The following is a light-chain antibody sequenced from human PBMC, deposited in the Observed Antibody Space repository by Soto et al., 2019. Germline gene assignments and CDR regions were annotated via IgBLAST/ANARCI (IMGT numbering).Light chain of an antibody. CDR1: GSDVGGYNY. Sequence: QSALTQPASVSGSPGQSITISRTGTGSDVGGYNYDSWYQQYPGRVPKLLIYKVSNRPSGVYNRFSGSKSGNMASLTISGRQAEDEAAYFCTSPAPGSLYVFGSGTKLTAL. J-gene: IGLJ1*01. CDR2: KVS. V-gene: IGLV2-14*01. CDR3: TSPAPGSLYV.